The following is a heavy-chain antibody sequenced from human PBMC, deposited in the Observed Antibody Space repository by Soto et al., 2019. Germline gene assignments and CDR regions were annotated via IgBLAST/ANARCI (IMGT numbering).Heavy chain of an antibody. CDR1: GFTVSNNY. D-gene: IGHD6-13*01. V-gene: IGHV3-53*03. CDR3: ARAEWGSSYTQYYYALDV. J-gene: IGHJ6*02. CDR2: IYSGGST. Sequence: LRLSCAASGFTVSNNYISWVRQPPGKGLEWVSLIYSGGSTYYADSVKGRFTLSRDNSKNTVYLQMNSLRAEDTAVYYCARAEWGSSYTQYYYALDVWGQGTTVTV.